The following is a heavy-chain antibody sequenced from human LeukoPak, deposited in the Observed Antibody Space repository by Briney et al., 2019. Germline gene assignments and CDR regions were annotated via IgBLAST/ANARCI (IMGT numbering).Heavy chain of an antibody. CDR3: AKGIYSSGWSYFDY. CDR2: LSGSGITT. Sequence: GASLRLSCAAAGFTFSNSAMSCVRQAPGKGLEWVSTLSGSGITTYYADSVKGRLTISRDNSKNTLYLQMNSLRAEDTAVYYCAKGIYSSGWSYFDYWGHGTLVTVSS. V-gene: IGHV3-23*01. J-gene: IGHJ4*01. D-gene: IGHD6-19*01. CDR1: GFTFSNSA.